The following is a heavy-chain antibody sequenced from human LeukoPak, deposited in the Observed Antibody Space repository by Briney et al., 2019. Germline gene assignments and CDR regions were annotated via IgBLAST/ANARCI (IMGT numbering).Heavy chain of an antibody. D-gene: IGHD6-19*01. CDR1: GGTFSSYA. J-gene: IGHJ3*02. Sequence: ASVKVSCKASGGTFSSYAISWVRQAPGLGLEWMGGIIPIFGTANYAQKFQGRVTITADESTSTAYMELSSLRSEDTAVYYCASPPPGSSGWYSDAFDIWGQGTMVTVSS. CDR3: ASPPPGSSGWYSDAFDI. V-gene: IGHV1-69*13. CDR2: IIPIFGTA.